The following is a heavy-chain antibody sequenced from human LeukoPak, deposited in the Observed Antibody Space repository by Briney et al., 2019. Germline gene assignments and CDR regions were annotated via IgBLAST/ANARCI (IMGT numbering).Heavy chain of an antibody. J-gene: IGHJ5*02. CDR3: ARGVYSSSSVNWFDP. CDR2: IKPSGGST. CDR1: GYTFTSYY. D-gene: IGHD6-6*01. V-gene: IGHV1-46*01. Sequence: ASVKVSCKASGYTFTSYYMHWVRQAPGQGLEWMGIIKPSGGSTTYAQKFQGRVTMTRDTSTSTVYMELSSLRSEDTAVYYCARGVYSSSSVNWFDPWGQGTLVTVSS.